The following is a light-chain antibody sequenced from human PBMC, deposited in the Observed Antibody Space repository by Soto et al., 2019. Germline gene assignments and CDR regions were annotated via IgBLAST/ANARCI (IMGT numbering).Light chain of an antibody. V-gene: IGLV2-14*01. CDR1: SSDIGAYDY. CDR3: FSFTTTSTHV. Sequence: QSALTQPASLSGSPGQSITISCTGTSSDIGAYDYVSWFQQHPGKAPKLMISEVNNRPSGVSNRFSGSKSGNTAYLTISGLQVEDEAAYFCFSFTTTSTHVFGTGTKATVL. CDR2: EVN. J-gene: IGLJ1*01.